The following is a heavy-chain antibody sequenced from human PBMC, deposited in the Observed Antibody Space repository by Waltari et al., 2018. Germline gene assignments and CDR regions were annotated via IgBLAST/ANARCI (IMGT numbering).Heavy chain of an antibody. CDR1: GGSISSYY. D-gene: IGHD3-3*01. Sequence: QVQLQESGPGLVKPSETLSLTCTVSGGSISSYYWSWIRQHPGKGLEWIGYIYYSGSTNYNPSLKSRVTISVDTSKNQFSLKLSSVTAADTAVYYCARDRYDFWSGYSGYYYGMDVWGQGTTVTVSS. J-gene: IGHJ6*02. CDR3: ARDRYDFWSGYSGYYYGMDV. CDR2: IYYSGST. V-gene: IGHV4-59*01.